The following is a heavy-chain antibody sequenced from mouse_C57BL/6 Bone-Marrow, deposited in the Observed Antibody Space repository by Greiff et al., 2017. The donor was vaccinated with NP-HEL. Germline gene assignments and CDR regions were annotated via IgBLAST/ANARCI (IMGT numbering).Heavy chain of an antibody. CDR2: INPNNGGN. CDR3: ARATYYDYDGAMDF. Sequence: EVQLQQSGPELVKPGYTFTDYYMNWVKQSHGKSLEWIGDINPNNGGNSYNQKFKGKATLTVDKSSSTAYMELRSLTSEDSAVYYCARATYYDYDGAMDFWGQGTSVTVSS. CDR1: YTFTDYY. V-gene: IGHV1-26*01. D-gene: IGHD2-4*01. J-gene: IGHJ4*01.